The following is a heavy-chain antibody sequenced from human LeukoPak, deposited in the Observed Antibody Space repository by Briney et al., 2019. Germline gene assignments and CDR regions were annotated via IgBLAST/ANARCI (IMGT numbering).Heavy chain of an antibody. J-gene: IGHJ4*02. CDR2: TYYRSKWYN. V-gene: IGHV6-1*01. CDR3: ARDSSRLLTN. D-gene: IGHD6-13*01. CDR1: GDSVSSNNAA. Sequence: SQTLSLTCALSGDSVSSNNAAWNWITQSPSRGLKWLGRTYYRSKWYNDYAVSVKSRITINTDTSKNQLSLQVNSVTPEDTAVYYCARDSSRLLTNWGQGTLVTVSS.